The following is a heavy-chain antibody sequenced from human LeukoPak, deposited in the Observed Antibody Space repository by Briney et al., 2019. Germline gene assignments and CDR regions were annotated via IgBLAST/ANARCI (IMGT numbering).Heavy chain of an antibody. CDR2: VYNTGST. D-gene: IGHD3-22*01. V-gene: IGHV4-30-4*01. CDR1: GGSINSGNYY. Sequence: PSQTLSLTCTVSGGSINSGNYYWTWIRQPPGKGLECIGYVYNTGSTYYNPSLKSRVTISINTSKNQFSLKLSSVTAADTAIYYCARGDSSGYYRWFDPWGQGTLVTVSS. CDR3: ARGDSSGYYRWFDP. J-gene: IGHJ5*02.